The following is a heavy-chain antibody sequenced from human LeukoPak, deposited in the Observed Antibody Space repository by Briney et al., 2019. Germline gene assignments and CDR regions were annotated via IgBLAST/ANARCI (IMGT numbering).Heavy chain of an antibody. CDR2: ISNSGAST. Sequence: GGSLRLSCAASGFTCSSYAMTWVRQAPGKGLEWVSAISNSGASTYYADSVKGRFTISRDNSKNTLYLQMNSLRAEDTAVYYCASGGYQLLAVDYWGQGTLVTVSS. J-gene: IGHJ4*02. CDR3: ASGGYQLLAVDY. V-gene: IGHV3-23*01. D-gene: IGHD2-2*01. CDR1: GFTCSSYA.